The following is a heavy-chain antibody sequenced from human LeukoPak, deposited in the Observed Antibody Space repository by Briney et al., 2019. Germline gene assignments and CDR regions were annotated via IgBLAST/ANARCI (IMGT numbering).Heavy chain of an antibody. CDR3: ARDTSSSWINWFDP. Sequence: ASVKVSCKASGGTFSSYAISWVRQAPGQGLEWMGGIIPIFGTANYAQKFQGRVTITADKSTSTAYMELSSLRSEDTAVYYCARDTSSSWINWFDPWGQGTLVTVSS. CDR1: GGTFSSYA. D-gene: IGHD6-13*01. V-gene: IGHV1-69*06. CDR2: IIPIFGTA. J-gene: IGHJ5*02.